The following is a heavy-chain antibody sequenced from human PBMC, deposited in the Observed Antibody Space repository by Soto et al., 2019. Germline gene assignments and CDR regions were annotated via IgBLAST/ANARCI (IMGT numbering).Heavy chain of an antibody. Sequence: EVQLVESGGGLVKPGGSLRLSCAASGFTFSSYSMNWVRQAPGKGLEWVSSISSSSSYIYYADSVKGRFTISRDNAKNSLDRQMNSVRAEDTAVYYCARGQGSGYPGDGACDIWGQGTMVTVSS. CDR3: ARGQGSGYPGDGACDI. CDR2: ISSSSSYI. D-gene: IGHD5-12*01. CDR1: GFTFSSYS. V-gene: IGHV3-21*01. J-gene: IGHJ3*02.